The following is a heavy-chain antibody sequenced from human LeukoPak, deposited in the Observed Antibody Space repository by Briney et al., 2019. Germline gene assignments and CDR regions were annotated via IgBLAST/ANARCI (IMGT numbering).Heavy chain of an antibody. Sequence: GGSLRLSCAASGFTFNIYAMSWVRQAPGKGLDGVSSISASGGSTYYADSVKGRFTISRDNSKNTLYLQMNSLRAEDTAVYYCMSNRGRPGVVTYYYDGSNYWGQGTLVTVSS. J-gene: IGHJ4*02. CDR1: GFTFNIYA. CDR2: ISASGGST. D-gene: IGHD3-22*01. CDR3: MSNRGRPGVVTYYYDGSNY. V-gene: IGHV3-23*01.